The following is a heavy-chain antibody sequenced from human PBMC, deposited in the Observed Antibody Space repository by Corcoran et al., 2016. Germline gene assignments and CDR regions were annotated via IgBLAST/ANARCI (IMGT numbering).Heavy chain of an antibody. Sequence: EVQLVQSGAEVKKPGESLKISCKGSGYSFTSYWIGWVRQMPGKGLEWMGIIYPGDSDTRYSPSFQGQVTISADKSISTAYLQWSSLKASDTAMYYGAVHVQVLDLYNWFDPWGQGTLVTVSS. V-gene: IGHV5-51*01. CDR1: GYSFTSYW. CDR2: IYPGDSDT. D-gene: IGHD1-1*01. J-gene: IGHJ5*02. CDR3: AVHVQVLDLYNWFDP.